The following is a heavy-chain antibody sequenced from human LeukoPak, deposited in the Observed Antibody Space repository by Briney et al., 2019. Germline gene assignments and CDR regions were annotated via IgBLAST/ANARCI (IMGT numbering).Heavy chain of an antibody. Sequence: GASVTVSCKASGYTFTNYGISWVRQAPGQGLEWMGWISAYNGNTNYAQKFQGRVTMTAETSTSTAYMELRSLRSDDTAVYYCARDSITTVRGVIRGSSDFDYWGQGTLVTVSS. CDR3: ARDSITTVRGVIRGSSDFDY. CDR2: ISAYNGNT. V-gene: IGHV1-18*04. J-gene: IGHJ4*02. CDR1: GYTFTNYG. D-gene: IGHD3-10*01.